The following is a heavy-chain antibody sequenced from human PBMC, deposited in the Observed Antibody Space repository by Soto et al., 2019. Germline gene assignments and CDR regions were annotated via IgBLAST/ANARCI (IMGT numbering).Heavy chain of an antibody. V-gene: IGHV3-72*01. D-gene: IGHD6-13*01. J-gene: IGHJ3*02. Sequence: EVRLVESGGGLVQPGGSLRLSCAASGFTFSDHYMDWVRQAPGKGLEWVGRIRNKANRYTTEYAASVKDRFTISRDDSENSLYLQINSLKSEDTALYLCTRASSSSWGDDASDIWGQGTMVTVSS. CDR2: IRNKANRYTT. CDR1: GFTFSDHY. CDR3: TRASSSSWGDDASDI.